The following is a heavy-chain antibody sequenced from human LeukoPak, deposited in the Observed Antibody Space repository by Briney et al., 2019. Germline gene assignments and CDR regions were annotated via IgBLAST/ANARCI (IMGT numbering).Heavy chain of an antibody. CDR3: ARSPTYYDFWSGYYTGRDYYYMDV. V-gene: IGHV1-69*05. J-gene: IGHJ6*03. D-gene: IGHD3-3*01. CDR2: IIPTFGTA. CDR1: GGTFSSYA. Sequence: GSSVKVSCKASGGTFSSYAISWVRQAPGQGLEWMGGIIPTFGTANYAQKFQGRVTITTDESTSTAYMELSSRRSEDTAVYYCARSPTYYDFWSGYYTGRDYYYMDVWGKGTTVTVSS.